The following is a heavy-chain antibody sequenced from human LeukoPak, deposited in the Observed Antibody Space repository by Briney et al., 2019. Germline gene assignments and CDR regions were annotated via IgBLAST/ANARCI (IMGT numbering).Heavy chain of an antibody. J-gene: IGHJ3*02. CDR1: GFAFNHHW. V-gene: IGHV3-7*03. Sequence: GGSLRLSCAASGFAFNHHWMSWVRQAPGKGLEWVANIKQDESEEYYADSVKGRFTISGDNAKNSLYLQMNSLRPEDSAMYYCARELWELDAFDIWGQGTMVIVSS. CDR2: IKQDESEE. CDR3: ARELWELDAFDI. D-gene: IGHD3-16*01.